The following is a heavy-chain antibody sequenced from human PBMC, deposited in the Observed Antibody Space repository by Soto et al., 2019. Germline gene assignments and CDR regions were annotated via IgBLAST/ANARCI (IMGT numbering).Heavy chain of an antibody. CDR1: GYTFTSYY. CDR2: INPSGGST. CDR3: ARERWFGDSRIYYYYGMDV. D-gene: IGHD3-10*01. J-gene: IGHJ6*02. Sequence: QVQLVQSGAEVKKPGASVKVSCKASGYTFTSYYMHWVRQAPGQGLEWMGIINPSGGSTSYAQKFQGRVTMTRDTSTSTVYMELSSLRSEDTAVYYCARERWFGDSRIYYYYGMDVWGQGTTVTVSS. V-gene: IGHV1-46*01.